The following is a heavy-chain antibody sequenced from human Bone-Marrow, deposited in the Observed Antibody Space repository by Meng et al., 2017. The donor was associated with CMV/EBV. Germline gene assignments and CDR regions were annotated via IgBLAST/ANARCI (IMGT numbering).Heavy chain of an antibody. J-gene: IGHJ5*02. CDR3: ARGNSDTSGYYGFMP. CDR2: INHGGST. D-gene: IGHD3-22*01. CDR1: GGSLSGYF. Sequence: SETLSLTCTVYGGSLSGYFWTWIRQPPGKGLEWIGEINHGGSTNYNPSLKSRVTISLDTSKNQLSLKLTSVTAADTAVYYCARGNSDTSGYYGFMPWGQGTLVTVSS. V-gene: IGHV4-34*01.